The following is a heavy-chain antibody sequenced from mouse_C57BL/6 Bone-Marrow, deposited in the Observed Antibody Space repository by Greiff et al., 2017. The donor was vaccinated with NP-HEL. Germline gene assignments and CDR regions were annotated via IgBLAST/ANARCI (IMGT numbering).Heavy chain of an antibody. CDR2: IYPRDGST. Sequence: VKLMESGPELVKPGASVKLSCKASGYTFTSYDINXVKQRPGQGLEWIGWIYPRDGSTKYNEKFKGKATLTVDTSSSTAYMELHSLTSEDSAVYFCARSLYYAMDYWGQGTSVTVSS. J-gene: IGHJ4*01. CDR1: GYTFTSYD. CDR3: ARSLYYAMDY. V-gene: IGHV1-85*01.